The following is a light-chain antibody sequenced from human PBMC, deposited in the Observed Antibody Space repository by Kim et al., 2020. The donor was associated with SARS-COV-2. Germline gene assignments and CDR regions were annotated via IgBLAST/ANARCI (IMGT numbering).Light chain of an antibody. Sequence: APIGDRVTITCRASQSISTWLAWYQEKPGKAPKLLIYKASSLESGVPSRFSGSGSGTEFTLPISSLQPDDFATYYCQQYNSYSWTFGQGTKVDIK. CDR3: QQYNSYSWT. CDR2: KAS. V-gene: IGKV1-5*03. J-gene: IGKJ1*01. CDR1: QSISTW.